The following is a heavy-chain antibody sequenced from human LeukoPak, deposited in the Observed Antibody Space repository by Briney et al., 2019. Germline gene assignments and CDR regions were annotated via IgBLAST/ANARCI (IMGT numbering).Heavy chain of an antibody. D-gene: IGHD3-9*01. CDR3: ASRTSYDILTGYYVDY. J-gene: IGHJ4*02. Sequence: PSETLSLTCAVYGGSFSGYYWSWIRQPPGKGLEWIGEINHSGSTNYNPSLKSRVTILVDTSKNLFSLKLGSVTAADTAVYYCASRTSYDILTGYYVDYWGQGTLVSVSS. CDR2: INHSGST. CDR1: GGSFSGYY. V-gene: IGHV4-34*01.